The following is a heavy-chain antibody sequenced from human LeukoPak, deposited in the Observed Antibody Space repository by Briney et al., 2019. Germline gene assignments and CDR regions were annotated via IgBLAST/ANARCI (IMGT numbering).Heavy chain of an antibody. CDR1: GGSISSYY. CDR3: TRDHVGWFDP. J-gene: IGHJ5*02. Sequence: SETLSLTCTVSGGSISSYYWSWIRQPPGKGLEWIGYIYYSGSTNYNPSLKSRVTISVDTSKDQFSLKLSSVTAADTAVYYCTRDHVGWFDPWGQGTLVTVSS. V-gene: IGHV4-59*01. CDR2: IYYSGST.